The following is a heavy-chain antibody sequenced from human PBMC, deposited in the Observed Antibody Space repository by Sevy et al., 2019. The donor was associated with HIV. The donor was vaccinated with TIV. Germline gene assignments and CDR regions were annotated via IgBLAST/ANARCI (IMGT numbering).Heavy chain of an antibody. J-gene: IGHJ3*02. CDR1: GYTFTGYY. D-gene: IGHD3-22*01. Sequence: ASVKVSCKASGYTFTGYYMHWVRQAPGQGLEWMGWINPNSGGTNYAQKFQGRVTMTRDTSISTAYMELSRLRSDDTAVYYCARDGHYDSSGYYFGVGAFDIWGQGTMVTVS. V-gene: IGHV1-2*02. CDR2: INPNSGGT. CDR3: ARDGHYDSSGYYFGVGAFDI.